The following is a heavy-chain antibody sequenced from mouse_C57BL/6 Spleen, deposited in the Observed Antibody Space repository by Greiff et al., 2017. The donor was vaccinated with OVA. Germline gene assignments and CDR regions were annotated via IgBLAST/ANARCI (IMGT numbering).Heavy chain of an antibody. V-gene: IGHV1-42*01. Sequence: EVQLVESGPELVKPGASVKISCKASGYSFTGYYMNWVKQSPEKSLEWIGEINPSTGGTTYNQKFKAKATLTVDKSSSTAYMQLKSLTSEDSAVYYCARRLSPYAMDYWGQGTSVTVSS. CDR3: ARRLSPYAMDY. J-gene: IGHJ4*01. CDR1: GYSFTGYY. D-gene: IGHD3-2*02. CDR2: INPSTGGT.